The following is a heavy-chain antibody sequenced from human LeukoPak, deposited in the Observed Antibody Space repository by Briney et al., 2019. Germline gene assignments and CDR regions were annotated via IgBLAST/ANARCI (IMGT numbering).Heavy chain of an antibody. CDR3: AKDRSSSPSYGMDV. CDR1: GFPFSHYA. J-gene: IGHJ6*02. CDR2: LSGSGGST. D-gene: IGHD6-13*01. Sequence: PGGSLRLSCAASGFPFSHYAMSWVRQAPGKGLEWVSILSGSGGSTYYADSVKGRFTVSRDNSKNTLYLQMNSLRVEDTAVYYCAKDRSSSPSYGMDVWGQGTTVTVSS. V-gene: IGHV3-23*01.